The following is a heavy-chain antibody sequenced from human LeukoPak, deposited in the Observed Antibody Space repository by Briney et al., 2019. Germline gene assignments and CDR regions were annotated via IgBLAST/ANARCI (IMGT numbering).Heavy chain of an antibody. CDR2: IRARAYGGAT. Sequence: GGSLRLSRTASGFTFGNYAINWVRQAPGKGLEWVGFIRARAYGGATEYAASVKDRFTISRDDSKSIAYLQMNSLKTDDTAVYYCTRGLRPAPLDYWGQGTLVTVSS. J-gene: IGHJ4*02. D-gene: IGHD2-2*01. CDR3: TRGLRPAPLDY. V-gene: IGHV3-49*04. CDR1: GFTFGNYA.